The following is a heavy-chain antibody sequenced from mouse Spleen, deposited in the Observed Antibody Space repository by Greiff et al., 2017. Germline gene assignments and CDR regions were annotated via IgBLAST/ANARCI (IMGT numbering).Heavy chain of an antibody. Sequence: QVQLKQSGAELVRPGASVTLSCKASGYTFTDYEMHWVKQTPVHGLEWIGAIDPETGGTAYNQKFKGKAILTADKSSSTAYMELRSLTSEDSAVYYCTRGGNYRFDYWGQGTTLTVSS. V-gene: IGHV1-15*01. CDR2: IDPETGGT. J-gene: IGHJ2*01. D-gene: IGHD2-1*01. CDR3: TRGGNYRFDY. CDR1: GYTFTDYE.